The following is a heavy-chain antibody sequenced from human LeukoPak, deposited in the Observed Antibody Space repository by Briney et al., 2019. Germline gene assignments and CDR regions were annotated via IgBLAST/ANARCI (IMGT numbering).Heavy chain of an antibody. CDR3: ARRVPLDIVVVPAAFGY. Sequence: SETLSLTCTVSGGSISSSSYYWGWIRQPPGKGLEWIGSIYYSGSTYYNPSLKSRVTISVDTSKNQFSLKLSSVTAADTAVYYCARRVPLDIVVVPAAFGYWGQGTLVTVSS. D-gene: IGHD2-2*03. V-gene: IGHV4-39*01. J-gene: IGHJ4*02. CDR1: GGSISSSSYY. CDR2: IYYSGST.